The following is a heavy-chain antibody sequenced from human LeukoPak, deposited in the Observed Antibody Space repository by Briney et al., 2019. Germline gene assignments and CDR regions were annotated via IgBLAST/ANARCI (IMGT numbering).Heavy chain of an antibody. Sequence: GGSLRLSCAASDFSFSNYGMHWVRQAPGKGLEWVAVILYDGNNKHYAESVKGRFTISRDNSNNMLYLQMNSLRPEDTAVYYCAKDRLFGSGLNGPHYYYGMDVWGQGTTVTVSS. V-gene: IGHV3-30*18. CDR1: DFSFSNYG. J-gene: IGHJ6*02. CDR2: ILYDGNNK. CDR3: AKDRLFGSGLNGPHYYYGMDV. D-gene: IGHD1-26*01.